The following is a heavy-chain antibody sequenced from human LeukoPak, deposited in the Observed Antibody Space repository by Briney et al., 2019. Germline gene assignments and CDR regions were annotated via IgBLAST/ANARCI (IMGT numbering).Heavy chain of an antibody. CDR3: ARLNYFDGSGHDDY. D-gene: IGHD3-22*01. CDR1: GYSFSSYW. Sequence: GESLKISCQVFGYSFSSYWFGWVRQMPGKGLERMGIIYPGDSDTRYSPSFQGQVTISVDISISTAYLQWSSLKVSDTAIYYCARLNYFDGSGHDDYWGQGTLVTVSS. J-gene: IGHJ4*02. V-gene: IGHV5-51*01. CDR2: IYPGDSDT.